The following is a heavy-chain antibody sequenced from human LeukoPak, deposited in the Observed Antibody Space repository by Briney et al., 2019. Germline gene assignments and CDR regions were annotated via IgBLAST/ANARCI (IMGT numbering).Heavy chain of an antibody. CDR2: INTNTGNP. Sequence: ASVKVSCKASGYTFTSYAMNWVRQAPGQGLEWMGWINTNTGNPTYAQGFTGRFVFSLDTSVSTAYLQISSLKAEDTAVYYCARSSSSWYAVYYYYYMDVWGKGTTVTVSS. V-gene: IGHV7-4-1*02. CDR1: GYTFTSYA. J-gene: IGHJ6*03. D-gene: IGHD6-13*01. CDR3: ARSSSSWYAVYYYYYMDV.